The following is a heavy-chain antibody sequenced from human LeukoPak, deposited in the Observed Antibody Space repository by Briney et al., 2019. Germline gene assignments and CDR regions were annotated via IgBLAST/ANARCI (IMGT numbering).Heavy chain of an antibody. V-gene: IGHV3-74*01. CDR1: GFTFSSYW. J-gene: IGHJ4*02. D-gene: IGHD1-26*01. CDR3: ARDSGSYYFDY. Sequence: GGSLRLSCAASGFTFSSYWIHWVRQAPGKGLVWVSRIYSDGSNTDYADSVKGRFSISRDNAKNTLYLQMNSLRAEDTAVYCCARDSGSYYFDYWGQGTLVTVSS. CDR2: IYSDGSNT.